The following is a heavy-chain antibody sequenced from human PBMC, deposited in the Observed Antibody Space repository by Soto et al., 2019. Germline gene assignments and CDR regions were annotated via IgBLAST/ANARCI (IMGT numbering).Heavy chain of an antibody. D-gene: IGHD6-19*01. Sequence: ASVKVSCKASGYTFTSYGISWVRQAPGQGLEWMGWISAYNGNTNYAQKLQGRVTMTTDTSTSTAYMELRSLRSDDTAVYYCARDLKQWLIRAPYYGLDVWGQGTTVTVSS. J-gene: IGHJ6*02. V-gene: IGHV1-18*01. CDR2: ISAYNGNT. CDR3: ARDLKQWLIRAPYYGLDV. CDR1: GYTFTSYG.